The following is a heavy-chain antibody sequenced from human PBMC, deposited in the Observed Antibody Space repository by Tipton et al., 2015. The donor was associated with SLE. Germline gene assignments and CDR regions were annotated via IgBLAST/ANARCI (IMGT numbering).Heavy chain of an antibody. V-gene: IGHV4-61*02. CDR1: GGPMNSGSNY. Sequence: TLSLTCTVSGGPMNSGSNYWNWIRQPAGKGLEWIGRIYISGSTDYSPSLKSRVTISVATSKNQFSLMLSSVTAADTAVYYCARVRAGWLGQLYYYYGMDVWGQGATVTVSS. CDR2: IYISGST. CDR3: ARVRAGWLGQLYYYYGMDV. J-gene: IGHJ6*02. D-gene: IGHD6-19*01.